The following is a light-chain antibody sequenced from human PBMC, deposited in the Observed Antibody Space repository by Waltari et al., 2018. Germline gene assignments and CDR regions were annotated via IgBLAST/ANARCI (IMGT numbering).Light chain of an antibody. CDR3: CSYAGDSTLI. J-gene: IGLJ2*01. V-gene: IGLV2-23*02. CDR2: DVN. Sequence: QSALTQPASVSGSPGQSITISCTGTSRNVGGYTLVSWYQQPPGKAPQLIIYDVNKRPSGISHRFSGSKSGNTASLTISGLQADDESDYYCCSYAGDSTLIFGGGTKLTVL. CDR1: SRNVGGYTL.